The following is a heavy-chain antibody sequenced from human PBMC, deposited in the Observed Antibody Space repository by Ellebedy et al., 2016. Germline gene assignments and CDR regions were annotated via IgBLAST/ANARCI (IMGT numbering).Heavy chain of an antibody. CDR3: AKEWASGFDY. D-gene: IGHD1-14*01. CDR2: ISYDGSNK. CDR1: GFTFTSYG. V-gene: IGHV3-30*18. Sequence: GGSLRLSCAASGFTFTSYGMHWVRQAPGKGLEWVAVISYDGSNKYYADSVKGRFTISRDNSKNTLYLQMNSLRGEDTAVYYCAKEWASGFDYWGQGTLVIVSS. J-gene: IGHJ4*02.